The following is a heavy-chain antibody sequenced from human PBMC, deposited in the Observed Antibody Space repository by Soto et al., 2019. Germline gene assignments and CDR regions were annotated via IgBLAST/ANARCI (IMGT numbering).Heavy chain of an antibody. CDR1: GGTFSSYA. V-gene: IGHV1-69*13. D-gene: IGHD6-13*01. CDR3: ASPNSSSWYHHYYYGMTS. Sequence: SVKVSCKASGGTFSSYAISWVRQAPGQGLEWMGGIIPIFGTANYAQKFQGRVTITADESTSTAYMELSSLRSEDTAVYYCASPNSSSWYHHYYYGMTSGAKGPRSPSP. CDR2: IIPIFGTA. J-gene: IGHJ6*02.